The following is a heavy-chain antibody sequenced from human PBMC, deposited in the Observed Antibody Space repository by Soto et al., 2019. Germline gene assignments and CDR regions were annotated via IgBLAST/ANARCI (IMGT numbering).Heavy chain of an antibody. D-gene: IGHD7-27*01. J-gene: IGHJ2*01. CDR1: GFTFSNSD. V-gene: IGHV3-13*01. CDR3: ARGTGAQLMYFDL. CDR2: IGTVGDA. Sequence: DLEESGGGLVQPGGSLRLSCAASGFTFSNSDIHWVRQSAGKGLEWLSGIGTVGDAYYPPSVRGRFTISRENAKNSLYLQMHGLRAEDTAVYFCARGTGAQLMYFDLWGRGTLVTVSS.